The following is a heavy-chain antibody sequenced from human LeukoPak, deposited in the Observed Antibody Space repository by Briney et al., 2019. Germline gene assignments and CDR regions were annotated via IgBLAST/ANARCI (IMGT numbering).Heavy chain of an antibody. CDR3: ARGGYYYGSGSPDY. Sequence: GGSLRLSCAASGFTFSSYSMNWVRQAPGKGLEWVSYISSSGSTIYYADSVKGRFTISRDNAKNSLYLQMNSLRAEDTAVYYRARGGYYYGSGSPDYWGQGTLVTVSS. CDR2: ISSSGSTI. V-gene: IGHV3-48*04. CDR1: GFTFSSYS. D-gene: IGHD3-10*01. J-gene: IGHJ4*02.